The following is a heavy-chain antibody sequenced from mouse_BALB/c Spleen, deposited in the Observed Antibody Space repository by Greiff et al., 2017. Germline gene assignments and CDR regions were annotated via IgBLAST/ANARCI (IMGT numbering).Heavy chain of an antibody. D-gene: IGHD2-4*01. Sequence: DVKLVESGPDLVKPSQSLSLTCTVTGYSITSDYSWHWIRQFPGNKLEWMGYIHYSGSTNYNPSLKSRISFTRDTSKNQFFLQLNSVTTEDTATYYCAREVYDYDLSFDYWGQGTTLTVSS. CDR1: GYSITSDYS. CDR2: IHYSGST. J-gene: IGHJ2*01. V-gene: IGHV3-1*02. CDR3: AREVYDYDLSFDY.